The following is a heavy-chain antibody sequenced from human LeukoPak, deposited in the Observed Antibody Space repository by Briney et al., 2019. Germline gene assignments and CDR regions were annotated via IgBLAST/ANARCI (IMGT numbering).Heavy chain of an antibody. D-gene: IGHD4-11*01. CDR2: IYPGDSDT. Sequence: GESLKISWKGSGYRFTSYWIGWVRPMPGKGLEGMGSIYPGDSDTRYSPSFQGQVTISPDKSISTAYLQCSSLKAPDTAMYYCARLGLAGYSNSRTAGYWGQGTLVTVSS. CDR3: ARLGLAGYSNSRTAGY. V-gene: IGHV5-51*01. J-gene: IGHJ4*02. CDR1: GYRFTSYW.